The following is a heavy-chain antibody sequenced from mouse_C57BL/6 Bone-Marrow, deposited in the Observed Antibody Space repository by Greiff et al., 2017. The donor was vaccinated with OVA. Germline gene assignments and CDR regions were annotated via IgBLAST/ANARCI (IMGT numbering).Heavy chain of an antibody. J-gene: IGHJ3*01. Sequence: VQLQQSGPELVKPGASVKIPCKASGYTFTDYNMDWVKQSPGQSLEWIGDINPDNGGTIYNQKFKGKATLTVAKSSSTAYMELRSLTSEDTAVYYGAREASYYINYGFAYGGQGTLVTVSA. V-gene: IGHV1-18*01. CDR1: GYTFTDYN. D-gene: IGHD2-5*01. CDR2: INPDNGGT. CDR3: AREASYYINYGFAY.